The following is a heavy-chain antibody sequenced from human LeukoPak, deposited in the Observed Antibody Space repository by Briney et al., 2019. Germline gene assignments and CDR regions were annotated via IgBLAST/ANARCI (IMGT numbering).Heavy chain of an antibody. J-gene: IGHJ4*02. CDR3: AREGRASSYDY. CDR2: IYYSGST. D-gene: IGHD6-13*01. Sequence: SETLSLTCTVSGGSISSYYWSWIRQPPGKGLERIGYIYYSGSTNYNPSLKSRVTISVDTSKNQFSLKLSSVTAADTAVYYCAREGRASSYDYWGQGTLVTVSS. CDR1: GGSISSYY. V-gene: IGHV4-59*01.